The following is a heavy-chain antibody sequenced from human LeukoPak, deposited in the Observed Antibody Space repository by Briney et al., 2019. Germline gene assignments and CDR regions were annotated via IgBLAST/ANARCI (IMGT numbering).Heavy chain of an antibody. J-gene: IGHJ4*02. CDR2: FDPEDGET. V-gene: IGHV1-24*01. CDR3: ARGVVGSSWPFDY. Sequence: ASVKVSCKASGYTFTGYYMHWVRQAPGKGLEWTGGFDPEDGETIYAQKFQGRVTMTEDTSTDTAYMELSSLRSEDSAVYYCARGVVGSSWPFDYWGQGTLVTVSS. D-gene: IGHD6-13*01. CDR1: GYTFTGYY.